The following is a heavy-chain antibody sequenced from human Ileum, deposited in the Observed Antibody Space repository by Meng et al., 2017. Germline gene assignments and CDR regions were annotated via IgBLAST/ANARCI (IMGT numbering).Heavy chain of an antibody. CDR1: GYTFTSHY. D-gene: IGHD2-2*01. J-gene: IGHJ4*02. V-gene: IGHV1-46*01. Sequence: QVQLVQSGPEVKKPGASVKLSCKASGYTFTSHYMHWVRQAPGQGLEWVGIINPSGGSTSYAQKFQGRVTMTRDTSTSIVYMELSSLRSEDTAVYYCARDVVMVPSAHYYFDYWGQGTLVTVSS. CDR2: INPSGGST. CDR3: ARDVVMVPSAHYYFDY.